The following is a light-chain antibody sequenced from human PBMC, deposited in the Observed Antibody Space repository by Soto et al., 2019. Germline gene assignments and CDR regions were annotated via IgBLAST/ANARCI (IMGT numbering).Light chain of an antibody. V-gene: IGKV3-15*01. CDR3: QQYSNWPPIT. CDR1: QSVSIH. CDR2: DTS. J-gene: IGKJ5*01. Sequence: ETVMTQSPGTLSVSLGERATLSCRASQSVSIHLAWYQQKPGQAPRLLIYDTSTRATVIPARFSGSGSGTEFTLTISSLQSEDFAVYYCQQYSNWPPITFGQGTRLEIK.